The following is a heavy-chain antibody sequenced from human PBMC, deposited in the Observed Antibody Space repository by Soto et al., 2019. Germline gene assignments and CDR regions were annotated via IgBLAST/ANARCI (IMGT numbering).Heavy chain of an antibody. Sequence: QLQESGPGLVKPSETLSLTCTVSGVFISSGSYFWGWIRQPPGKGLEWIGSAHSSGGTYYNPSHQSRHTSSEDKAKNNFSLRRNAVTAADTAVYDGAKVKVGATRDADGDTGGQGKLVTVSS. CDR1: GVFISSGSYF. CDR3: AKVKVGATRDADGDT. J-gene: IGHJ5*02. CDR2: AHSSGGT. V-gene: IGHV4-39*02. D-gene: IGHD1-26*01.